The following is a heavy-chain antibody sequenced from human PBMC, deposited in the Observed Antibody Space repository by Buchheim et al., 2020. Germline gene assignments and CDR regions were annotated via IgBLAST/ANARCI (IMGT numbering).Heavy chain of an antibody. Sequence: QVRLVQSGAEVKKPGASVKVSCKASGYSFTSFDINWVRQATGQGLEWMGGINTATGGTAYAQKFQGRVALTRDTSITTAYLELGALTSADTAVYYCARSRGFYFPFYWGQGTL. J-gene: IGHJ4*02. CDR2: INTATGGT. V-gene: IGHV1-8*01. CDR1: GYSFTSFD. D-gene: IGHD2/OR15-2a*01. CDR3: ARSRGFYFPFY.